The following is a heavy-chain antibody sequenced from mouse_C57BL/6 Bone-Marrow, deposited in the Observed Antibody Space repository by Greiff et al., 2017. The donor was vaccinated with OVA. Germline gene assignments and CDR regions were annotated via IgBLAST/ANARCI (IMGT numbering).Heavy chain of an antibody. Sequence: DVQLVESGGGLVKPGGSLKLSCAASGFTFSDYGMHWVRQAPEKGLEWVAYISSGSSTIYYADTVKGRFPISRDNAKNTLFLQMTSLRSEDTAMYYCAFYYGNYWGQGTTLTVSS. CDR2: ISSGSSTI. CDR1: GFTFSDYG. CDR3: AFYYGNY. D-gene: IGHD1-1*01. J-gene: IGHJ2*01. V-gene: IGHV5-17*01.